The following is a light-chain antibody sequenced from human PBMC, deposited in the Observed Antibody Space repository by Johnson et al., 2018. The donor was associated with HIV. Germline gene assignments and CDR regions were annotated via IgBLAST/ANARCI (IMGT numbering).Light chain of an antibody. CDR3: GTWDSSLSAYV. V-gene: IGLV1-51*01. Sequence: QSVLTQPPSVSAALGQKVTVSCAGSSSNIGKNYVSWYQQLPGTAPQVLTSASNTRPSGLPARFSGSKSGPSATLGIPGLPTGDEADYYCGTWDSSLSAYVFGTGTKVTVL. CDR2: ASN. CDR1: SSNIGKNY. J-gene: IGLJ1*01.